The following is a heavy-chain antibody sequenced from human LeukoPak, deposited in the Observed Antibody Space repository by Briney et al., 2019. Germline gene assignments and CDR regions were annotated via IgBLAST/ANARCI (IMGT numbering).Heavy chain of an antibody. CDR2: ITPIFGTA. J-gene: IGHJ4*02. D-gene: IGHD5-18*01. CDR1: GGTFSSYA. CDR3: ARSLGYSYGYGTADY. Sequence: ASVKVSCKASGGTFSSYAISWVRQAPGQGLEWMGGITPIFGTANYAQKFQGRVTITADASTSTAYMELSSLRSEETAVYYCARSLGYSYGYGTADYWGQGTLVTVSS. V-gene: IGHV1-69*13.